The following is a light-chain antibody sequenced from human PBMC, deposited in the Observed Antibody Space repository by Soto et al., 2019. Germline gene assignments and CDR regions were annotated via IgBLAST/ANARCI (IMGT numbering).Light chain of an antibody. V-gene: IGKV1-5*03. Sequence: EIQMTQSPSNLSASVGDRVTITCRASQSIDSWLAWYQQKPGKAPKLLLYKASSLESGVPSRFSGSGSGTEFTLTISSLQPDDFATYFCQQYDSFSITFGQGTRLEIK. J-gene: IGKJ5*01. CDR3: QQYDSFSIT. CDR1: QSIDSW. CDR2: KAS.